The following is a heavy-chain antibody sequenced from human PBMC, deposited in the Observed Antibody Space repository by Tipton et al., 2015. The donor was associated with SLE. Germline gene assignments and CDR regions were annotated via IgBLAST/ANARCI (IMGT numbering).Heavy chain of an antibody. V-gene: IGHV4-39*07. CDR2: IYYSGST. D-gene: IGHD3-22*01. CDR3: ARGPYDSSGLFQH. CDR1: GGSISSSSYY. J-gene: IGHJ1*01. Sequence: LRLSCTVSGGSISSSSYYWGWIRQPPGKGLEWIGSIYYSGSTYYNPSLKSRVTISVDTSKNQFSLKLSSVTAADTAVYYCARGPYDSSGLFQHWGQGTLVTVSS.